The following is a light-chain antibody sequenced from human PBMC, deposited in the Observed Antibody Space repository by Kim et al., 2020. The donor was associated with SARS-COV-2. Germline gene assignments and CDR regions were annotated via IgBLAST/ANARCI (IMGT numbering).Light chain of an antibody. Sequence: QSVLTQPPSASGTPGQRVTISCSGSSSNIGSNYVYWYQQLPGMAPKLLIYSNNQRPSGIPDRFSGSKSGTSASLAISGLRSDDEADYYCAAWDDSLSGVVFGGGTQLTVL. J-gene: IGLJ3*02. CDR1: SSNIGSNY. CDR3: AAWDDSLSGVV. CDR2: SNN. V-gene: IGLV1-47*02.